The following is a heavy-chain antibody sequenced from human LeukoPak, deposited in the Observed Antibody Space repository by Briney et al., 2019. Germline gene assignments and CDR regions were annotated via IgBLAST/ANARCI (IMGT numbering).Heavy chain of an antibody. Sequence: GESLKISCKGSGYKFTTYWIGWVRQMPGKGLEWMGIIYPGDSDVKYNPSFQGQVTISVDKSITTAYLQWSSLKASDTAMYYCARLQHNTFLAYWGQGTLVTVSS. CDR2: IYPGDSDV. CDR1: GYKFTTYW. CDR3: ARLQHNTFLAY. J-gene: IGHJ4*02. D-gene: IGHD3-16*01. V-gene: IGHV5-51*01.